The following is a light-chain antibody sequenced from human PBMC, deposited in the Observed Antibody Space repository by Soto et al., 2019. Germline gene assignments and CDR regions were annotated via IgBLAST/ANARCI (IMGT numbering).Light chain of an antibody. Sequence: EIVLTQSPGTLPLFPGDRATLSCRASQSVRSNYLAWYQQKPGQAPRLLIYSASSRATGSPDRFSGSGSGIDFTLTVSRLEPEDFAVYYCQQYGSSPYTFGQGTKVEIK. J-gene: IGKJ2*01. CDR3: QQYGSSPYT. CDR2: SAS. V-gene: IGKV3-20*01. CDR1: QSVRSNY.